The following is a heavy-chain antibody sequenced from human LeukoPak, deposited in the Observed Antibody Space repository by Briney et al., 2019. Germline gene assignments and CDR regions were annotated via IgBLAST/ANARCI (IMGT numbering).Heavy chain of an antibody. D-gene: IGHD3-22*01. J-gene: IGHJ5*02. CDR3: ARGLRKNYYYDSSGPKAGYWFDP. CDR2: IYYSGST. Sequence: PSETLSLTCAVYGGSFSGYYWSWIRQPPGKGLEWIGYIYYSGSTYYNPSLKSRVTISVDTSKNQFSLKLSSVTAADTAVYYCARGLRKNYYYDSSGPKAGYWFDPWGQGTLVTVSS. V-gene: IGHV4-34*09. CDR1: GGSFSGYY.